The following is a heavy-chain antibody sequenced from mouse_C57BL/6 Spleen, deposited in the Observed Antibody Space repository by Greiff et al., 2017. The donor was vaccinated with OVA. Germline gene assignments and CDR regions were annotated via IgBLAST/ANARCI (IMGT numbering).Heavy chain of an antibody. Sequence: EVKLMESGGGLVKPGGSLKLSCAASGFTFSSYAMSWVRQTPEKRLEWVATISDGGSYTYYPDNVKGRFTISRDNAKNNLYLQMSHLKSKDTAMYYCARDYYGSSYWYFDVWGTGTTVTGSS. CDR2: ISDGGSYT. D-gene: IGHD1-1*01. CDR1: GFTFSSYA. CDR3: ARDYYGSSYWYFDV. J-gene: IGHJ1*03. V-gene: IGHV5-4*01.